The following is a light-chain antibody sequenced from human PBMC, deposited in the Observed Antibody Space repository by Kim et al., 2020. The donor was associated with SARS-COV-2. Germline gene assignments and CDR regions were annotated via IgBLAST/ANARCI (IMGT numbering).Light chain of an antibody. CDR1: KSVDRN. CDR2: DAS. CDR3: QQRGNWPFT. J-gene: IGKJ3*01. Sequence: WSPGVGTTSSSGASKSVDRNLPWYQKNPGQAPRLLIYDASNRASGVPARFSGGGSGTDFTLTIGSLEPEDFGVYYCQQRGNWPFTFGPGTKVDIK. V-gene: IGKV3-11*01.